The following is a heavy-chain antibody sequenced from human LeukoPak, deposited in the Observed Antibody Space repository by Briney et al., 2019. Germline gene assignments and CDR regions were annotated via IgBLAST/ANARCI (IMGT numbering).Heavy chain of an antibody. Sequence: ASVKVSCKASGYTFTDYYMHWVRQAPGQGLEWMGWINPNSDDTNYAQKFQGRVTMTRDTSISTAYMDLSSLGSDDTAVYYCARDGEYGTGSYYRGCFDYWGQGILVTVSS. J-gene: IGHJ4*02. CDR1: GYTFTDYY. V-gene: IGHV1-2*02. D-gene: IGHD3-10*01. CDR2: INPNSDDT. CDR3: ARDGEYGTGSYYRGCFDY.